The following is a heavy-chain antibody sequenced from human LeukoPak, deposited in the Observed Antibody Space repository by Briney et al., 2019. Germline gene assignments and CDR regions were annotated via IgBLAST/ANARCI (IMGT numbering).Heavy chain of an antibody. Sequence: GGSLRLSCAASGFTFSSYAMSWVRQAPGKGLEWVSAISGSGGSTYYADSVKGRFTISRDNSKNTLYLQMNSLRAEDTAVYYCAKDTEGGWQQLVGGSYAFDIWGQGTMVTVSS. CDR2: ISGSGGST. V-gene: IGHV3-23*01. CDR1: GFTFSSYA. D-gene: IGHD6-13*01. CDR3: AKDTEGGWQQLVGGSYAFDI. J-gene: IGHJ3*02.